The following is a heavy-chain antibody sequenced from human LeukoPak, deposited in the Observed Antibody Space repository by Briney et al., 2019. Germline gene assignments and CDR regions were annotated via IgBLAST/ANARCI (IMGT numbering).Heavy chain of an antibody. CDR2: INPNGGGT. D-gene: IGHD6-13*01. J-gene: IGHJ6*03. Sequence: GASVKVSCKASGYTFTGYYIHWVRQAPGQGLESMGWINPNGGGTNYAQNFQGRVTMTRDTSISTAYMELSRLRSDDTAVYYCARDMRQQLVLTYYYYMDVWGKGTTVTVSS. CDR3: ARDMRQQLVLTYYYYMDV. V-gene: IGHV1-2*02. CDR1: GYTFTGYY.